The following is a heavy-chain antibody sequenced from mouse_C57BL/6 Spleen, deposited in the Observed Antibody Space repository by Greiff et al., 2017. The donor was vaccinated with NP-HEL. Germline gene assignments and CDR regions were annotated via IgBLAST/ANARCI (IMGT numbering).Heavy chain of an antibody. CDR2: IYPGDGDT. CDR3: ARSDYGDAMDY. D-gene: IGHD1-1*01. CDR1: GYAFSSYW. Sequence: QVQLKESGAELVKPGASVKISCKASGYAFSSYWMNWVKQRPGKGLEWIGQIYPGDGDTNYNGKFKGKATLTADKSSSTAYMQLSSLTSEDSAVYFCARSDYGDAMDYWGQGTSVTVSS. V-gene: IGHV1-80*01. J-gene: IGHJ4*01.